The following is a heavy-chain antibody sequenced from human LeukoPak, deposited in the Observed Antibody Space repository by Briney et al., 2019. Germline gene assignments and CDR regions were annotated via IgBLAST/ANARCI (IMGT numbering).Heavy chain of an antibody. J-gene: IGHJ3*01. CDR3: ATTRRYYYDSSGPDAFDP. V-gene: IGHV1-2*02. Sequence: GASVKVSCKASGYTFTGYYIHWVRQAPGQGLEWMGWINPNSGGTNYAQNFQGSITMTRDTSISTAYMELSRLRSDDTAVYYCATTRRYYYDSSGPDAFDPWGQGTMVTVSS. D-gene: IGHD3-22*01. CDR2: INPNSGGT. CDR1: GYTFTGYY.